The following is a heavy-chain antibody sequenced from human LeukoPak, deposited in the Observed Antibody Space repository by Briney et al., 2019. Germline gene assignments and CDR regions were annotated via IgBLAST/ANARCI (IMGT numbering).Heavy chain of an antibody. D-gene: IGHD3-10*02. CDR1: GYTFTSYD. Sequence: ASVTVSCKASGYTFTSYDINWVRQAPGQGLEWMGWMNPNSGNTGYAQKFQGRVTMTRNTSISTAYMELSSLRSEDTAVYYCAKGYVTRNYFDYWGQGTLVTVSS. J-gene: IGHJ4*02. CDR3: AKGYVTRNYFDY. CDR2: MNPNSGNT. V-gene: IGHV1-8*01.